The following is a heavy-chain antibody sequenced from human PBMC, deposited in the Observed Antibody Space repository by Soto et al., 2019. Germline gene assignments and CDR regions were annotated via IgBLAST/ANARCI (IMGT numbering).Heavy chain of an antibody. J-gene: IGHJ4*02. CDR2: IYSGGSK. V-gene: IGHV3-66*01. Sequence: EVQLVESGGGLVQPGGSLRLSCAASGFTVSTKYMSWVRQATGKGLEWVSVIYSGGSKFYADSVRGRFTISRDNSKNTVNLQVNSLRAEDTAVYYCARDPWAADYWGQGTLVTVSS. D-gene: IGHD3-16*01. CDR1: GFTVSTKY. CDR3: ARDPWAADY.